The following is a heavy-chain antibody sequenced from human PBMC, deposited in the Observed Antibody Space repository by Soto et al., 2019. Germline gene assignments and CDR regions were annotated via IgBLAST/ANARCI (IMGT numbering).Heavy chain of an antibody. V-gene: IGHV3-23*01. J-gene: IGHJ3*02. CDR1: GFTFSSYA. D-gene: IGHD3-22*01. CDR2: ISGSGGST. CDR3: AKDRFRDSSGYYPPDAFDI. Sequence: GGSLRLSCAASGFTFSSYAMSWVRQAPGKGLEWVSAISGSGGSTYYADSVKGRFTSSRDNSKNTLYLQMKSLRAEDTAVYYCAKDRFRDSSGYYPPDAFDIWGQGTMVTVSS.